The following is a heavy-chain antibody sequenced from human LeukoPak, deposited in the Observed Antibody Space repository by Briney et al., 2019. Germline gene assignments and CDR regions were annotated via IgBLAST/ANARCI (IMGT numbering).Heavy chain of an antibody. CDR3: ARSPFSFRSSSYDY. D-gene: IGHD6-13*01. CDR2: INPNSGGT. V-gene: IGHV1-2*04. CDR1: GYTFTGYY. Sequence: ASVKVSCKASGYTFTGYYMHWVRQAPGQGLEWMGWINPNSGGTNYAQKFQGWVTMTRDTSISTAYMELSRLRSDDTAVYYCARSPFSFRSSSYDYWGQGTLVTVSS. J-gene: IGHJ4*02.